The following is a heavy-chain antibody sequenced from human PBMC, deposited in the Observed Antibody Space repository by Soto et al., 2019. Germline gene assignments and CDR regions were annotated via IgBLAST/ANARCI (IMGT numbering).Heavy chain of an antibody. V-gene: IGHV1-2*02. D-gene: IGHD2-8*01. CDR1: GYTFTGYY. CDR2: INPNSGGT. CDR3: ARAYCTNCVCFDY. Sequence: ASVKVSCKASGYTFTGYYMHWVRQAPGQGLEWMGWINPNSGGTNYAQKFQGRVTMTRDTSISTAYMELSRLRSDDTAVYYCARAYCTNCVCFDYWGQGTLVTVSS. J-gene: IGHJ4*02.